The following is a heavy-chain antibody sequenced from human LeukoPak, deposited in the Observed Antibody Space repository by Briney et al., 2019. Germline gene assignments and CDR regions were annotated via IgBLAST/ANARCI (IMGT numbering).Heavy chain of an antibody. CDR1: EFTFSNYA. D-gene: IGHD3-16*01. CDR2: ISYDGSNK. J-gene: IGHJ6*02. Sequence: GGSLRLSCAASEFTFSNYALHWVRQAPGKGLEWVAVISYDGSNKYYADSVKGRFTISRDNSKNTLYLQMNSLRAEDTAVYYCARVRYDDYYYYGMDVWGQGTTVTVSS. CDR3: ARVRYDDYYYYGMDV. V-gene: IGHV3-30-3*01.